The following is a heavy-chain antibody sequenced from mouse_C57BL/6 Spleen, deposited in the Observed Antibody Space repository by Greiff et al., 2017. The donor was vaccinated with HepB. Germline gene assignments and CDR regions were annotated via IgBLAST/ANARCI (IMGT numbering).Heavy chain of an antibody. V-gene: IGHV1-47*01. CDR1: GYTFTTYP. Sequence: QVQLQQSGAELVKPGASVKMSCTASGYTFTTYPIEWMKQNHGKSLEWIGNFHPYNDDTKYNEKFKGKATLTVEKSSSTIYLELSRLTSDDSAVYYCATGIRQDYAMDYWGQGTSVTVSS. D-gene: IGHD1-2*01. CDR2: FHPYNDDT. J-gene: IGHJ4*01. CDR3: ATGIRQDYAMDY.